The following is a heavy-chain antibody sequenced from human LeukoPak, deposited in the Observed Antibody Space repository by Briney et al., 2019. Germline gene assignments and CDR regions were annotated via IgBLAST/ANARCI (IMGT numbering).Heavy chain of an antibody. CDR1: GYTLTELS. Sequence: GASVKVSCKVSGYTLTELSMHWVRQAPGKGLEWMGGFDPEDGETIYAQKFQGRVTMTEDTSTDTAYMELSSLRSEDTAVYYCATTDYGDYEPYFQHWGQGTLVTVSS. CDR3: ATTDYGDYEPYFQH. V-gene: IGHV1-24*01. D-gene: IGHD4-17*01. J-gene: IGHJ1*01. CDR2: FDPEDGET.